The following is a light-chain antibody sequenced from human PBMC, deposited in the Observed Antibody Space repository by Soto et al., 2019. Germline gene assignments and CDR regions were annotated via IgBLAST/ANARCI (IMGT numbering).Light chain of an antibody. CDR1: NSDVGGYNY. Sequence: QSALTQPPSASGSPGQSVTIPCTGTNSDVGGYNYVSWYQQYPGKAPKLIIYEVTRRPSGVPDRFSGSKSGNTASLTVSGLQADDEADYYCSSHARGNNYVFGAGTKLTVL. CDR3: SSHARGNNYV. J-gene: IGLJ1*01. CDR2: EVT. V-gene: IGLV2-8*01.